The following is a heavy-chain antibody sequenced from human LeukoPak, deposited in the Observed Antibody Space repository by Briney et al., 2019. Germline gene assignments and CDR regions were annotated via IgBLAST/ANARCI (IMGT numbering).Heavy chain of an antibody. CDR3: ARSTAVVVTASTHFDY. J-gene: IGHJ4*02. Sequence: ASVKVSCKASGYAFTYYYIHGVRQAPGQGVEWMGWINPNSGGTKYAQNFQGRVIMTRDTSISTAYMEVSRLTSDDTAVNYCARSTAVVVTASTHFDYWGQGTLVTVSS. V-gene: IGHV1-2*02. CDR2: INPNSGGT. CDR1: GYAFTYYY. D-gene: IGHD2-15*01.